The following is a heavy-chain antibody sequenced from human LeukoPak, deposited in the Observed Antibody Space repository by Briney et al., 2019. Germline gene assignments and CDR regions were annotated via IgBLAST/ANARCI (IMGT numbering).Heavy chain of an antibody. J-gene: IGHJ3*02. CDR3: AAVRPVVVVAATYDAFDI. CDR1: GFTFTSSA. CDR2: IVVGSGNT. Sequence: SVKVSCEASGFTFTSSAMQWVRQARGQRLEWIGWIVVGSGNTNYAQQFQERVTITRDMSTSTAYMELSSLRSEDTAVYYCAAVRPVVVVAATYDAFDIWGQGTMVTVSS. V-gene: IGHV1-58*02. D-gene: IGHD2-15*01.